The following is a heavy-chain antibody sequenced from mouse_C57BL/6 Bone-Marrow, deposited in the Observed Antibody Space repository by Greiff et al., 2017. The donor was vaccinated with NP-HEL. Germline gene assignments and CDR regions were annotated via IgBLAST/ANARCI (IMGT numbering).Heavy chain of an antibody. D-gene: IGHD4-1*01. Sequence: EVKVVESEGGLVQPGSSMKLSCTASGFTFSDYYMAWVRQVPEKGLEWVANINYDGSSTYYLDSLKSRFIISRDNAKNILYLQMSSLKSEDTATYYCARDGGTGDAMDYWGQGTSVTVSS. CDR3: ARDGGTGDAMDY. J-gene: IGHJ4*01. V-gene: IGHV5-16*01. CDR2: INYDGSST. CDR1: GFTFSDYY.